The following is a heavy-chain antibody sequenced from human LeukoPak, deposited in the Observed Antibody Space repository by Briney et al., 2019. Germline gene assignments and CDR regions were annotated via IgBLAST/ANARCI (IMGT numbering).Heavy chain of an antibody. D-gene: IGHD1-26*01. CDR2: IYHSGTT. Sequence: PSETLSLTCAVSGYSISSGYYWGWIRQPPGKGLEWIGSIYHSGTTYYNPSLKSRVTISVDTSKSQFSLKLSSVTAADTAVYYCARLHTGELPGRVDYWGQGTLVAVSS. V-gene: IGHV4-38-2*01. J-gene: IGHJ4*02. CDR3: ARLHTGELPGRVDY. CDR1: GYSISSGYY.